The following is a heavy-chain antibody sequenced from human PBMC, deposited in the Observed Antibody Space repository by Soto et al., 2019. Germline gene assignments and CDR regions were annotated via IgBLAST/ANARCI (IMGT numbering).Heavy chain of an antibody. D-gene: IGHD6-13*01. J-gene: IGHJ4*02. CDR2: IYYSGST. CDR3: ARRFGYIAAADSNFDY. Sequence: SETRSLTCTVSGGSISSSSYYWGWIRQPPGKGLEWIGSIYYSGSTYYNPSLKSRVTISVDTSKNQFSLKLSSVTAADTAVYYCARRFGYIAAADSNFDYWGQGTLVTVSS. V-gene: IGHV4-39*01. CDR1: GGSISSSSYY.